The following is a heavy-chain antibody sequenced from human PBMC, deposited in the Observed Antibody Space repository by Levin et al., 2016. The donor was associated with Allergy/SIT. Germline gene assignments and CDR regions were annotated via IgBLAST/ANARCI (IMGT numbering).Heavy chain of an antibody. CDR1: GFIFSSYG. Sequence: GGSLRLSCAASGFIFSSYGMHWVRQGPGKGLEWVAVIWYDGSIEYYADSVKGRFTISRDNSKNTLYLQMNSLTAEDTAVYYCARAEHYCNDVSCPPLNWFDPWGQGTLVTVPS. V-gene: IGHV3-33*01. CDR3: ARAEHYCNDVSCPPLNWFDP. CDR2: IWYDGSIE. J-gene: IGHJ5*02. D-gene: IGHD2-15*01.